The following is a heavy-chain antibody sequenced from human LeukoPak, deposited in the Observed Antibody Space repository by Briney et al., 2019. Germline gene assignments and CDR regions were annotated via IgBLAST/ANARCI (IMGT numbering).Heavy chain of an antibody. Sequence: ASVKVSCKASGYTFTGYYMHWVRQAPGQGLEWMGWINPNSGGTNYAQKFQGRVTMTRDTSISTAYMELSSLRSEDTAVYYCAGYSGSYFFDYWGQGTLVTVSS. V-gene: IGHV1-2*02. D-gene: IGHD1-26*01. CDR1: GYTFTGYY. CDR3: AGYSGSYFFDY. J-gene: IGHJ4*02. CDR2: INPNSGGT.